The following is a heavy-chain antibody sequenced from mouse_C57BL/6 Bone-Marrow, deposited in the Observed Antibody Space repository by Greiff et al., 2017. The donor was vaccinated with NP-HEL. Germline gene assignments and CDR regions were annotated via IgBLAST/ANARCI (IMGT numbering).Heavy chain of an antibody. J-gene: IGHJ4*01. D-gene: IGHD1-1*01. CDR2: IWRGGST. V-gene: IGHV2-5*01. CDR1: GFSLTSYG. CDR3: AKKGYYYGSRQDYAMDY. Sequence: VQGVESGPGLVQPSQSLSITCTVSGFSLTSYGVHWVRQSPGKGLEWLGVIWRGGSTDYNAAFMSRLSITKDNSKSQVFFKMNSLQADDTAIYYCAKKGYYYGSRQDYAMDYWGQGTSVTVSS.